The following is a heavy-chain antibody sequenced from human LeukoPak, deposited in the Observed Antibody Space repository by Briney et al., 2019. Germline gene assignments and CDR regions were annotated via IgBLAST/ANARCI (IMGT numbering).Heavy chain of an antibody. J-gene: IGHJ4*02. CDR3: AREYYDSSGYYYRWYDY. CDR1: GGSISSYY. D-gene: IGHD3-22*01. Sequence: NPSETLSLTCTASGGSISSYYWSWIRQPPGKGLEWIGYIYYSGSTNYNPSLKSRVTISVDTSKNQFSLKLSSVTAADTAVYYCAREYYDSSGYYYRWYDYWGQGTLVTVSS. CDR2: IYYSGST. V-gene: IGHV4-59*01.